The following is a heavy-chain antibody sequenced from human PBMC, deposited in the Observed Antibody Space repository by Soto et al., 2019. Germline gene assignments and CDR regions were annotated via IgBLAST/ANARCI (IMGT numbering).Heavy chain of an antibody. CDR3: ARQYGYDFWSGYHPNYFDY. CDR1: GFMFSNYW. D-gene: IGHD3-3*01. V-gene: IGHV3-7*05. CDR2: IKEDGSEK. Sequence: GESLKISCAASGFMFSNYWMSWVRQAPGEGLEWVANIKEDGSEKYYVDSVKGRFTISRDNAKNSLYLQMNSLRAEDSAVYYCARQYGYDFWSGYHPNYFDYWGQGTLVTVSS. J-gene: IGHJ4*02.